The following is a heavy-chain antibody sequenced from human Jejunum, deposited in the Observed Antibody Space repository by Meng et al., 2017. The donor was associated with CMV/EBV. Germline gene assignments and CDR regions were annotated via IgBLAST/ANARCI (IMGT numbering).Heavy chain of an antibody. V-gene: IGHV3-33*06. J-gene: IGHJ2*01. CDR3: AKERVFGYWYFDL. D-gene: IGHD3-3*01. CDR2: IWNDGTTK. Sequence: GFTFSSYGMHGVRQAPGKGLEWVAVIWNDGTTKYYADSVKGRFTISRDNSKNTLYVQMNSLRAEDTAVYYCAKERVFGYWYFDLWGRGTLVTVSS. CDR1: GFTFSSYG.